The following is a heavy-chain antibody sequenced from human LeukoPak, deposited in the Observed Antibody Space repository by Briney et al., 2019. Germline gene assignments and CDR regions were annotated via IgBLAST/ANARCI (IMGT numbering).Heavy chain of an antibody. Sequence: PGGSLRLSCAASGFTLSNYVVNWVRQAPGKGLEWVSAISGSGGSTKYADSVKGRFTISGDNSKNTLYLQMNSLRAEDTAVYYRAKSQSGWYSFDYWGQGTLVTVSS. V-gene: IGHV3-23*01. CDR1: GFTLSNYV. D-gene: IGHD6-19*01. CDR3: AKSQSGWYSFDY. J-gene: IGHJ4*02. CDR2: ISGSGGST.